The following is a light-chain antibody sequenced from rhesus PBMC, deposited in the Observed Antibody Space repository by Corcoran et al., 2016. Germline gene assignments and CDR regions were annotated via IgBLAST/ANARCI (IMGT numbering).Light chain of an antibody. CDR2: KVT. Sequence: DIVMTQTPLSLPVTPGEPASISCRSSQSLLHSNGNTYLHWYRQKPGQSPRLLIYKVTIRESGVPDRCSGSGSGTDFTLKITGVEPEDVGVSSCMQSTQALTFGGGTKVELK. V-gene: IGKV2S3*01. J-gene: IGKJ4*01. CDR3: MQSTQALT. CDR1: QSLLHSNGNTY.